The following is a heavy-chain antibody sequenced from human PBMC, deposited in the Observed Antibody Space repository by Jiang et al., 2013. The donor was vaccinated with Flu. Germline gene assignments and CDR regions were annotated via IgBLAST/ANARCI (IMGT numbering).Heavy chain of an antibody. V-gene: IGHV1-2*02. Sequence: SGAEVKKDWGLSESLLQSLCIHTRRLLHSLGAAGPGQGLEWMGWINPKSGGTNFPEKLQGRVTMTANTYTMTVFMDLTRLKPDDTAVYYCARQGYSSTWYPPSESALDLWGQGTLVTVSS. J-gene: IGHJ4*02. D-gene: IGHD2-2*01. CDR1: IHTRRLL. CDR2: INPKSGGT. CDR3: ARQGYSSTWYPPSESALDL.